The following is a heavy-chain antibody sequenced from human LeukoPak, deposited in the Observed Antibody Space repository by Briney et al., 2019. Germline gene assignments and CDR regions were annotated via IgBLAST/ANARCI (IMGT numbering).Heavy chain of an antibody. Sequence: GGSLRLSRVASGFTFSTYSMNWVRQAPGKGLEWVSAIGGSGTSIYYADSVKGRFTISRDNAKNSLYLQMSSLRAEDTALYYCAREARDQSFDYWGQGTLVTVSS. V-gene: IGHV3-21*01. CDR1: GFTFSTYS. J-gene: IGHJ4*02. CDR2: IGGSGTSI. CDR3: AREARDQSFDY. D-gene: IGHD2-2*01.